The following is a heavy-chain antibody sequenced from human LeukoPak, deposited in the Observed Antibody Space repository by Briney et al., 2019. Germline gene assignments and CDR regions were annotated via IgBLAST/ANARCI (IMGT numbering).Heavy chain of an antibody. J-gene: IGHJ6*03. CDR2: IYPGDSDT. CDR1: GYSFTSYR. Sequence: GESLKISCKGSGYSFTSYRIGWVRQMPGKGLEWMGIIYPGDSDTRYSPSFQGQVTISADKSISTAYLQWSSLKASDTAMYYCARLYSYGSIKDYYYYMDVWGKGTTVTVSS. CDR3: ARLYSYGSIKDYYYYMDV. V-gene: IGHV5-51*01. D-gene: IGHD5-18*01.